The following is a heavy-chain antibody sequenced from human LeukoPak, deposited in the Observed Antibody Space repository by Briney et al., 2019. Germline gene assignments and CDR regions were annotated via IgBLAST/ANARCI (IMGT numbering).Heavy chain of an antibody. CDR1: GFTFSSYG. CDR2: IRYDGSNK. J-gene: IGHJ4*02. Sequence: GGSLRLSCAASGFTFSSYGMHWVRQAPGKGLEWVAFIRYDGSNKYYADSVKGRFTISRDNSKNTLYLQMNSLRAEDTAVYYCARGFDILTGLFDYWGQGTLVTVSS. CDR3: ARGFDILTGLFDY. V-gene: IGHV3-30*02. D-gene: IGHD3-9*01.